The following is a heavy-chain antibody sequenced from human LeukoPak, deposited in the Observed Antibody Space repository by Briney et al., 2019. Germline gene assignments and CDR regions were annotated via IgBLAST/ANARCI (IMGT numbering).Heavy chain of an antibody. V-gene: IGHV3-30-3*01. D-gene: IGHD1-26*01. CDR2: IAYDASNE. Sequence: GGSLRLSCVASGFTFSSHAMHWVRQAPGKGLEWVAVIAYDASNEYYADSVKGRFTISRDNSKNTLYLQMSSLRTEDTAMYYCVGEVGPRQMNYWGQGTLVTVSS. CDR3: VGEVGPRQMNY. CDR1: GFTFSSHA. J-gene: IGHJ4*02.